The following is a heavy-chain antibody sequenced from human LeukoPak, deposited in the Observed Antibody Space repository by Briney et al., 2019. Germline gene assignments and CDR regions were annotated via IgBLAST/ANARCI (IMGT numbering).Heavy chain of an antibody. CDR3: ARTLRSSGWYFRY. J-gene: IGHJ4*02. CDR2: ISGSGGST. D-gene: IGHD6-19*01. CDR1: GFIFSSYA. V-gene: IGHV3-23*01. Sequence: PGGSLRLSCAASGFIFSSYAMSWVRQAPGKGLEWVLTISGSGGSTYYADSVKGRFTISRDNAKNSLYLQMNSLRAEDTAVYYCARTLRSSGWYFRYWGQGTLVTVSS.